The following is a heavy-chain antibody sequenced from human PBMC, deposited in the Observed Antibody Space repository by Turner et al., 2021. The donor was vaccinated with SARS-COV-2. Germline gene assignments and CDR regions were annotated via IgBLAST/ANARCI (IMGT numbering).Heavy chain of an antibody. CDR3: ARWDNYYDSSGYYPDAFDI. D-gene: IGHD3-22*01. J-gene: IGHJ3*02. CDR2: ISSSSSYI. CDR1: GFLFSSYS. Sequence: EVQLVESGGGLVKPGGSLRLSCAASGFLFSSYSMNWVRQAPGKGLEWVSSISSSSSYIYYADSVKGRFTISRDNAKNSLYLQMNSLRAEDTAVYYCARWDNYYDSSGYYPDAFDIWGQGTMVTVSS. V-gene: IGHV3-21*01.